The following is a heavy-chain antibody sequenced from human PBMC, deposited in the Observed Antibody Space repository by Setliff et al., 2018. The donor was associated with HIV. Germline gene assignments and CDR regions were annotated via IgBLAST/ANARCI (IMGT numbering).Heavy chain of an antibody. J-gene: IGHJ4*02. D-gene: IGHD6-19*01. CDR1: ASFSSYY. Sequence: SETLSLTCTVSASFSSYYWSWIRQPPGRGLEWIGCISSSGNTLYNPSLKSRFTLSIDTSKNQFSLRLTSVTASDTAVDYCARLGAVAGPPEDSWGQGTLVTVSS. V-gene: IGHV4-4*09. CDR2: ISSSGNT. CDR3: ARLGAVAGPPEDS.